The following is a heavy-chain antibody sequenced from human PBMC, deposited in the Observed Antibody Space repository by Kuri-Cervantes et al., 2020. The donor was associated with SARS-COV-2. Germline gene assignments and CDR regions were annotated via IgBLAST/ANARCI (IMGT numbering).Heavy chain of an antibody. CDR3: ARDWGAIFGVATQFDY. Sequence: GESLKISCAASGFTFDNFAMHWVRQAPGKGLEWLAVISYDGSNKNYADSVKGRFTVSRDNSKNTLYLQMNSLRVEDTALYYCARDWGAIFGVATQFDYWGQGTLVTVSS. J-gene: IGHJ4*02. V-gene: IGHV3-30-3*01. D-gene: IGHD3-3*01. CDR2: ISYDGSNK. CDR1: GFTFDNFA.